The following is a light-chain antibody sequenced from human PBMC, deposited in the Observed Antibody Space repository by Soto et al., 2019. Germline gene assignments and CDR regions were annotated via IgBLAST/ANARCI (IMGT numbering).Light chain of an antibody. J-gene: IGLJ2*01. V-gene: IGLV2-14*01. CDR3: SSKSSGSTPML. CDR2: EVS. Sequence: QPVLTQPASLSGSPGQSITISCTGTSSDVGGYKYVSWYQHHPGEAPKLIIYEVSNRPSGVSNRFSGSKSGNTASLTISGLQAEDESHYYCSSKSSGSTPMLFCGVTKLTVL. CDR1: SSDVGGYKY.